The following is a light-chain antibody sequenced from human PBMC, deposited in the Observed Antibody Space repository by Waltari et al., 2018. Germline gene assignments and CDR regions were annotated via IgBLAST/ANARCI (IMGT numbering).Light chain of an antibody. V-gene: IGKV1-33*01. Sequence: DIQMTQSPSSLSASVGDRVTITCQASQDISNYVNWYQQKPGKAPKLLIYDASNLQTGVPSRFGGSGSETDFTFTISSLQPEDIATFYCQQYDDLPLPFGGGTKVEIK. CDR1: QDISNY. J-gene: IGKJ4*01. CDR2: DAS. CDR3: QQYDDLPLP.